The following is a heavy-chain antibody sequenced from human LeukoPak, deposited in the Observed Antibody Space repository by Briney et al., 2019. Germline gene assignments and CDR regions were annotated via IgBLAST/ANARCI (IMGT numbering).Heavy chain of an antibody. CDR1: GYSFTSYW. V-gene: IGHV5-51*01. J-gene: IGHJ6*03. Sequence: GESLKISCKGSGYSFTSYWIGWVRQMPGKGLEWMGIIYPRDSDTRCSPSFQGQVTISADKSISTAYLQWSSLKASDTAMYYCARVGATKPVYYYYMDVWGKGTTVTVSS. CDR2: IYPRDSDT. CDR3: ARVGATKPVYYYYMDV. D-gene: IGHD1-26*01.